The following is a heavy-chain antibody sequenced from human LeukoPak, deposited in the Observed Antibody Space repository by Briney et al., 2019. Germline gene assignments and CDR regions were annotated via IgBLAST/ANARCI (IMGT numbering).Heavy chain of an antibody. CDR3: ARGDYYGSGSYYKKTVDY. J-gene: IGHJ4*02. V-gene: IGHV1-18*01. D-gene: IGHD3-10*01. CDR2: ISAYNGNT. Sequence: ASVKVSCKASGYTFTSYGISWVRQAPGQGLEWMGWISAYNGNTNYAQKFQGRVTITADKSTSTAYMELSSLRSDDTAVYYCARGDYYGSGSYYKKTVDYWGQGTLVTVSS. CDR1: GYTFTSYG.